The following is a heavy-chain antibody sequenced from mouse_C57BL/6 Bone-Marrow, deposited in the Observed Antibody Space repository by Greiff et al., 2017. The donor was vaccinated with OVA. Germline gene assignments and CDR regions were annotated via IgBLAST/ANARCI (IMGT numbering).Heavy chain of an antibody. CDR2: IDPSDSYT. Sequence: QVQLQQPGAELVKPGASVKLSCKASGYTFTSYWMQWVKQRPGQGLEWIGEIDPSDSYTNYNQKFKGKATLTVDTSSSTAYMQRSSLTSEDSAVYYCASQTAQATAWFAYWGQGTLVTVSA. CDR3: ASQTAQATAWFAY. J-gene: IGHJ3*01. D-gene: IGHD3-2*02. CDR1: GYTFTSYW. V-gene: IGHV1-50*01.